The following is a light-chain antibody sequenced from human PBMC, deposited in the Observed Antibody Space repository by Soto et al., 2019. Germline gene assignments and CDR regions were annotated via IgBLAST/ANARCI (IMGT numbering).Light chain of an antibody. Sequence: DIQMTQSPSTLSASVGDRVTITCRASQSISSWLGWYQQKPGKAPKLLIYKASSLESGVPSRFSGSGSGTEFTLTISSLQPDDFATYYCQQYETFSGTFGPGTKVDIK. V-gene: IGKV1-5*03. J-gene: IGKJ1*01. CDR2: KAS. CDR1: QSISSW. CDR3: QQYETFSGT.